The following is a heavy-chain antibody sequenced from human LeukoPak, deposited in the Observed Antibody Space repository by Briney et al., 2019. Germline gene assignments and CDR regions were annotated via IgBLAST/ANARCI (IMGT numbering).Heavy chain of an antibody. V-gene: IGHV3-53*05. J-gene: IGHJ4*02. Sequence: GGSLRLSCAASGFTVSSNYMSWVRQAPGKGLEWVSVIYSGGSTYYADSVKGRFTISRDNSKNTLYLQMNSLRAEDTAVYYCAREWLDPYFDYWGQGTLVTVSS. CDR2: IYSGGST. D-gene: IGHD6-19*01. CDR1: GFTVSSNY. CDR3: AREWLDPYFDY.